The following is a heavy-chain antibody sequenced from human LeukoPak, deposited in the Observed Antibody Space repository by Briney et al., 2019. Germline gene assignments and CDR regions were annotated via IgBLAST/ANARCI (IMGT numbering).Heavy chain of an antibody. CDR2: IIPILGIA. V-gene: IGHV1-69*04. CDR1: GGTFSSYA. CDR3: ARRRNYYGSDDY. D-gene: IGHD3-10*01. Sequence: SVKVSCKASGGTFSSYAISWVRQAPGQGLEWMGRIIPILGIANYAQKFQGRVTITADKSTSTAYMELSSLRSEDTAVYYCARRRNYYGSDDYWGQGTLVTVSS. J-gene: IGHJ4*02.